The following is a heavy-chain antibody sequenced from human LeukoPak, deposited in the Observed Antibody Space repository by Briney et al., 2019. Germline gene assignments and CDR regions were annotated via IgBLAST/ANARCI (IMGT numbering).Heavy chain of an antibody. Sequence: PSETLSLTCAVYGGSFSGYYWSWIRQPPGKGLEWIGEINHSGSTNYNPSLKSRVTISVDTSKNQFSLKLSSVTAADTAVYYCARASPSGAAAEFLGIWGQGTMVTVSS. V-gene: IGHV4-34*01. CDR1: GGSFSGYY. CDR3: ARASPSGAAAEFLGI. J-gene: IGHJ3*02. CDR2: INHSGST. D-gene: IGHD6-13*01.